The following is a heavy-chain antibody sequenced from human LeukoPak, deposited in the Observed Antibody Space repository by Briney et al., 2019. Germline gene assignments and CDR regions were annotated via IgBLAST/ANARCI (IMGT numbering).Heavy chain of an antibody. CDR2: INPNSGGT. Sequence: ASVKVSCKASGYTFAGFYIHWVRQAPGQGLEWMGWINPNSGGTIYAQKFQGRVTMTRDTSISTAYMELSRLRSDDTAVYYCARARWDRARYFDHWGQGTLVTVSS. CDR3: ARARWDRARYFDH. CDR1: GYTFAGFY. J-gene: IGHJ4*02. D-gene: IGHD1-26*01. V-gene: IGHV1-2*02.